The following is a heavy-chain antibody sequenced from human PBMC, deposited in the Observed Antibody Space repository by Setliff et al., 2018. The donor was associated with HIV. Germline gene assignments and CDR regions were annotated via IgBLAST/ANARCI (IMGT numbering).Heavy chain of an antibody. Sequence: SETLSLTCTVSGGSISSYFWSWLRQSPGKGLECVGYIYASGTTQYNPSLESRATISLDTSKNQISLKLKSVTAADTAMYYCARVFPVVTAEDNRFDPWGQGTLVTVSS. CDR3: ARVFPVVTAEDNRFDP. J-gene: IGHJ5*02. CDR1: GGSISSYF. V-gene: IGHV4-4*09. CDR2: IYASGTT. D-gene: IGHD2-21*02.